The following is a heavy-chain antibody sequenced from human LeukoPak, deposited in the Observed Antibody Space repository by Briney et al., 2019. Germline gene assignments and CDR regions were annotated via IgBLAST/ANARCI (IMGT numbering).Heavy chain of an antibody. CDR3: AKDPFTSGANWFDP. D-gene: IGHD1-26*01. V-gene: IGHV3-7*01. J-gene: IGHJ5*02. CDR2: IKQDGSEK. CDR1: GFTFSSYS. Sequence: PGGSLRLSCAASGFTFSSYSMNWVRQAPGKGLEWVANIKQDGSEKYYVDSVKGRFTISRDNSKNTLYLQMNSLRAEDTAVYYCAKDPFTSGANWFDPWGQGTLVTVSS.